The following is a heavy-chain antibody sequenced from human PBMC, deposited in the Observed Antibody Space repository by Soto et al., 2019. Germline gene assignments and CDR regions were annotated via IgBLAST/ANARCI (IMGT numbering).Heavy chain of an antibody. V-gene: IGHV4-34*01. J-gene: IGHJ5*02. D-gene: IGHD3-9*01. CDR2: INHSGST. Sequence: PSETLSLTCAVYGGSFSGYYWSWIRQPPGKGLEWIGEINHSGSTNYNPSLKSRVTISVDTSKNQFSLKLSSVTAADTAVYYCARVGGMRKTYYDILTGPRFDPWGQGTLVTVSS. CDR1: GGSFSGYY. CDR3: ARVGGMRKTYYDILTGPRFDP.